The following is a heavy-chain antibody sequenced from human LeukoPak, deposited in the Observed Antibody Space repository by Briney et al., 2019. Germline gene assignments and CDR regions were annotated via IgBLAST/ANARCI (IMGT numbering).Heavy chain of an antibody. CDR1: GGSISSSSYY. D-gene: IGHD3-3*01. V-gene: IGHV4-39*01. J-gene: IGHJ4*02. Sequence: SETLSLTCTVSGGSISSSSYYWGWLRQPPGKGLEWIGSIYYSGSTYYNPSLKSRVTISVDTSKNQFSLKLSSVTAADTAVYYCARRAEPYYDFWSGYQPYYFDYWGQGTLVTVSS. CDR3: ARRAEPYYDFWSGYQPYYFDY. CDR2: IYYSGST.